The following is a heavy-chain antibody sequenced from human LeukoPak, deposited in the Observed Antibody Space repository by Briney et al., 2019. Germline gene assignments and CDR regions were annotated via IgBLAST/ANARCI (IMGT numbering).Heavy chain of an antibody. J-gene: IGHJ4*02. CDR1: GISFSTYT. CDR3: AKRGDQYYFDS. CDR2: ISGSSRYK. V-gene: IGHV3-21*01. D-gene: IGHD2-2*01. Sequence: GGSLRLSCAASGISFSTYTMHWVRQSPGKGLEWVSSISGSSRYKHYADSVRGRFTISRDNAKNSLYLQMNSLTAEDTAVYYCAKRGDQYYFDSWGQGALVTVSS.